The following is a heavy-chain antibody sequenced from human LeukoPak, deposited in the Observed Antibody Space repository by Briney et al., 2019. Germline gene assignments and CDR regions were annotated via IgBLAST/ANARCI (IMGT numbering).Heavy chain of an antibody. J-gene: IGHJ2*01. CDR2: IYPGDPDT. Sequence: GESLKISCKGSGYSFTSYWIGWVRQMPGKGLEWMGIIYPGDPDTRYSPSFQGQVTISADKSISTAYLQWSSLKASDTAMYYCARLPRYCSSTSCGYFDLWGRGTLVTVSS. CDR3: ARLPRYCSSTSCGYFDL. V-gene: IGHV5-51*01. CDR1: GYSFTSYW. D-gene: IGHD2-2*01.